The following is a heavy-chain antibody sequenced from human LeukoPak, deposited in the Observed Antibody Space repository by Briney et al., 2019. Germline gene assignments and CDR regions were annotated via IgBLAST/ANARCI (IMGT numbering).Heavy chain of an antibody. Sequence: GGSLRVSCAASEFTFSSYAMSWVRQAPGKGLEWVSVISGSGTSTFYADSVRGRFTISRDNSKNTLYLQMNSLRDEDTAVYYCAKGGGCIVGGTCSLSYYYGMDVWGQGTTVTVSS. J-gene: IGHJ6*02. CDR2: ISGSGTST. V-gene: IGHV3-23*01. D-gene: IGHD1-26*01. CDR3: AKGGGCIVGGTCSLSYYYGMDV. CDR1: EFTFSSYA.